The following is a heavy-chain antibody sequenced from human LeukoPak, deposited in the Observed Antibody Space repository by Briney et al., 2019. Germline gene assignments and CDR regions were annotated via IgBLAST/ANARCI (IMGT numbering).Heavy chain of an antibody. J-gene: IGHJ6*03. CDR1: GFTFSSYA. Sequence: GRSLRLSCAASGFTFSSYAMHWVRQAPGKGLEWVAVISYDGSNKYYADSVKGRFTISRDNSKNTLYLQMNSLRAEDTAVYYCARGGSYYYYMDVWGKGTTVTISS. D-gene: IGHD1-26*01. CDR3: ARGGSYYYYMDV. CDR2: ISYDGSNK. V-gene: IGHV3-30*04.